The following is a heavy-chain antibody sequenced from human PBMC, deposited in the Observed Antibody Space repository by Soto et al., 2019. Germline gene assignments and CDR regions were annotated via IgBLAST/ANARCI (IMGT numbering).Heavy chain of an antibody. Sequence: QVQLVESGGGVVQPGRSLRLSCAASGFTFSSYGMHWVRQAPGKGLEWVAVISYDGSNKYYADSVKGRFTISRDNSKNTLYLQMNSLRAEDTAVYYCAKRRWTAMVYGMDVWGQGNTVTVSS. CDR3: AKRRWTAMVYGMDV. CDR2: ISYDGSNK. CDR1: GFTFSSYG. D-gene: IGHD5-18*01. V-gene: IGHV3-30*18. J-gene: IGHJ6*02.